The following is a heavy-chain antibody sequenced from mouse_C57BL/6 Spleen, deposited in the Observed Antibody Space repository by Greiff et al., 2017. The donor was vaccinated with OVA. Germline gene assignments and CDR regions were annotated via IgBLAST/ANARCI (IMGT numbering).Heavy chain of an antibody. V-gene: IGHV1-50*01. Sequence: QVQLQQPGAELVKPGASVKLSCKASGYTFTSYWMQWVKQRPGQGLEWIGEIDPSDSCTNYNQKFKGKATLTVDTSSSTAYMQLSSLTSEDSAVYYCARWDYGSSSLDYWGQGTSVTVSA. CDR2: IDPSDSCT. D-gene: IGHD1-1*01. CDR3: ARWDYGSSSLDY. CDR1: GYTFTSYW. J-gene: IGHJ4*01.